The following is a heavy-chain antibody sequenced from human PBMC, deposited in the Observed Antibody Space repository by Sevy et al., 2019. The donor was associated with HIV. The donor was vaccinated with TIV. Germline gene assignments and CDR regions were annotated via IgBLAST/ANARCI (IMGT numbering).Heavy chain of an antibody. CDR1: GYTFTGYY. Sequence: ASVKVSCKASGYTFTGYYMHWVRQAPGQGLEWMGWINPNSGGTKYAQKFQGRVTMTRDTSISTAYMELSRLRSDDTAVYYCAKERVYWSGGTCKPGGWFDPWGQGTLVTVSS. CDR2: INPNSGGT. V-gene: IGHV1-2*02. D-gene: IGHD2-15*01. CDR3: AKERVYWSGGTCKPGGWFDP. J-gene: IGHJ5*02.